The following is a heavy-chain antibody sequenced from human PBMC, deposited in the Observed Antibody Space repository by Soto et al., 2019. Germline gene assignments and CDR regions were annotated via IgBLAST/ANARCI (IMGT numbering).Heavy chain of an antibody. V-gene: IGHV4-39*01. J-gene: IGHJ4*02. CDR3: ARDYDSSGDY. CDR1: GGSISTSSYY. Sequence: SETLSLTCTVSGGSISTSSYYWGWIRQPPGKGLEWIGSIYYSGSTYYNPSLKSRGTISVDTSKNQFSLKLSSVTAADTAVYYCARDYDSSGDYWGQGTLVTVS. D-gene: IGHD3-22*01. CDR2: IYYSGST.